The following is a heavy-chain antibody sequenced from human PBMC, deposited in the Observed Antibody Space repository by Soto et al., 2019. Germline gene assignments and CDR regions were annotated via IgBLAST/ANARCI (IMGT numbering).Heavy chain of an antibody. CDR2: ISGSGGST. CDR1: GFTFSSYA. J-gene: IGHJ4*02. V-gene: IGHV3-23*01. CDR3: AKDPRRNGSGSYYNDY. Sequence: GGSLRLSCAASGFTFSSYAMSWVRQAPGKGLEWVSAISGSGGSTYYADSVKGRFTISRDNSKNTLYLQMNSLRAEDTAVYYCAKDPRRNGSGSYYNDYWGQGTLVTVSS. D-gene: IGHD3-10*01.